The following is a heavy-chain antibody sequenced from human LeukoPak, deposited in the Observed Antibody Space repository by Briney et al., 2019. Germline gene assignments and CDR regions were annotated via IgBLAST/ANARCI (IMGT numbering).Heavy chain of an antibody. Sequence: GGSLRLSCVASGFTSSAFWMSWVRRPPGKGLEWVANIKKDGSEKEYVDSVKGRFSIFRDNAKNSVYLQMNSLRAEDTAVYYCATFAGVVPGGVLLWRKGTTVIVSS. CDR1: GFTSSAFW. J-gene: IGHJ6*04. V-gene: IGHV3-7*01. CDR3: ATFAGVVPGGVLL. D-gene: IGHD2-8*02. CDR2: IKKDGSEK.